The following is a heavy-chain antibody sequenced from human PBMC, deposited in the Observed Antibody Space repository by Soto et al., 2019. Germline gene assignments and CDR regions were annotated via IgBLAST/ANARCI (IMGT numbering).Heavy chain of an antibody. J-gene: IGHJ6*02. D-gene: IGHD1-26*01. V-gene: IGHV3-53*01. CDR3: ARSGEGSYSISYYYYGLDV. CDR1: GFNVSSNY. Sequence: EVQLVESGGGLIQPGGSLRLSCAASGFNVSSNYISWVRQAPGKGLEWVSVIYSGGSTDYADSVKGRFTISRDNSKNTLYLQMNSLRAEDTAVYYCARSGEGSYSISYYYYGLDVWGQGTTVTVSS. CDR2: IYSGGST.